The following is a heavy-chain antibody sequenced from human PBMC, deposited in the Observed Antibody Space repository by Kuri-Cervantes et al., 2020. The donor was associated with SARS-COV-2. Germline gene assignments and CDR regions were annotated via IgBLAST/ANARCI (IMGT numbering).Heavy chain of an antibody. D-gene: IGHD1-26*01. CDR2: ISTYNGNT. V-gene: IGHV1-18*01. CDR3: ARGRIVGARGYYYYMDV. CDR1: GYTFSSYG. J-gene: IGHJ6*03. Sequence: ASVKVSCKASGYTFSSYGISWVRQAPGQGLEWMGWISTYNGNTNYAQKLQGRVTMTTDTSTSTVYMDLRSLRSDDTAVYYCARGRIVGARGYYYYMDVWGKGTTVTVSS.